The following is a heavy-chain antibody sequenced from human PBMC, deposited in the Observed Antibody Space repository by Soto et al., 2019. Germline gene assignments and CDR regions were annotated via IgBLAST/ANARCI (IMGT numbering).Heavy chain of an antibody. V-gene: IGHV3-23*01. CDR3: AKDLDITGAFDY. CDR2: ISGSGGST. Sequence: GGSLRLXCAASGFTFSSYAMSWVRQAPGKGLEWVSAISGSGGSTHYADSVKGRFTISRDNSKNTLYLQMNSLRAEDTAVYYCAKDLDITGAFDYWGQGTLVTVSS. CDR1: GFTFSSYA. J-gene: IGHJ4*02. D-gene: IGHD1-20*01.